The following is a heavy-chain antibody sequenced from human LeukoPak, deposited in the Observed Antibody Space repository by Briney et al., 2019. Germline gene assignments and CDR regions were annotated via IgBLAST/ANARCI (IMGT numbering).Heavy chain of an antibody. D-gene: IGHD2-15*01. CDR2: ISSSSSYI. CDR1: GFTFSSYS. V-gene: IGHV3-21*01. J-gene: IGHJ6*02. Sequence: GGSLRLSCAASGFTFSSYSMNWVRQAPGKGLEWVSSISSSSSYIYYAASVKGRFTISRDNAKNSLYLQMNSLRAEDTAVYYCASSLRYCSGGSCYNYYGMDVWGQGTTVTVSS. CDR3: ASSLRYCSGGSCYNYYGMDV.